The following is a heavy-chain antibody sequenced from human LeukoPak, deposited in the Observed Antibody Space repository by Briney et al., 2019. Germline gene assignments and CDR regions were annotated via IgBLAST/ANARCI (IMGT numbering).Heavy chain of an antibody. V-gene: IGHV3-23*01. CDR2: ISGSGGST. CDR3: ARDQWLVYYFDY. Sequence: GGSLRLSCAASGFTFSSYAMSWVRQAPGKGLEWVSDISGSGGSTYYVDSVKGRFTISRDNSKNTLYLQMNSLRAEDTAVYYCARDQWLVYYFDYWGQGTLVTVSS. D-gene: IGHD6-19*01. CDR1: GFTFSSYA. J-gene: IGHJ4*02.